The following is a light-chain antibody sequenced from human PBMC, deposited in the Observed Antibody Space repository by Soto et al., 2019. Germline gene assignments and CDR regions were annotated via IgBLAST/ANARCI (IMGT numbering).Light chain of an antibody. CDR3: QQSYSTFVT. J-gene: IGKJ1*01. V-gene: IGKV1-39*01. Sequence: DIQLTQSPSSLSASVGDRVTITCRASQSMSNYLNWYQQKPGKAPKLLIYAASSLQGGVPSRFSGSGSGTEFTLTITNLQPEDFATYHCQQSYSTFVTFGQGTKVEIK. CDR1: QSMSNY. CDR2: AAS.